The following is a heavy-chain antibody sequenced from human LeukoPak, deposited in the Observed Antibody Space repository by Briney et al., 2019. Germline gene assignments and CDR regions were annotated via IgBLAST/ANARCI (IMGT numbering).Heavy chain of an antibody. CDR2: IYHSGIT. CDR1: GGSISNSNYY. CDR3: ARDQGYDSPFYYGMDV. V-gene: IGHV4-39*02. J-gene: IGHJ6*02. Sequence: SETLSLTCSVSGGSISNSNYYWGWIRQPPGEGLEWIGNIYHSGITHYNLSLKSRVTISVDTSKNQFSLKLNSVTAADTAVYYCARDQGYDSPFYYGMDVWGQGTTVTVSS. D-gene: IGHD5-12*01.